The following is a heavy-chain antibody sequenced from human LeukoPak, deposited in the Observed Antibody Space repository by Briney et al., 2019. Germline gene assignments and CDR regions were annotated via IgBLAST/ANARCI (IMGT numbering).Heavy chain of an antibody. CDR1: GFTFDDYA. Sequence: GGSLRLSCAASGFTFDDYAMHWVRQAPGKGLEWVSLISWDGGRTYYADSVERRFTISRDNSKNSLYLQMSSLRAEDTALYYCAKDKYGGSGGYYFDYWGQGTLVSV. J-gene: IGHJ4*02. CDR3: AKDKYGGSGGYYFDY. CDR2: ISWDGGRT. V-gene: IGHV3-43D*03. D-gene: IGHD3-10*01.